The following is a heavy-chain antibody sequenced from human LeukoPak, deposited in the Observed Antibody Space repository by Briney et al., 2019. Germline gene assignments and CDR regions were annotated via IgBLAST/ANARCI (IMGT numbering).Heavy chain of an antibody. CDR1: GFTFSSYE. CDR2: ISSSGSTI. D-gene: IGHD3-10*01. CDR3: ARDLEFSDGLSMVRGVIYYYYYGMDV. J-gene: IGHJ6*02. Sequence: GGSLRLSCAASGFTFSSYEMNWVRQAPGKGPEWVSYISSSGSTIYYADSVKGRFTISRDNAKNSLYLQMNSLRAEDTAVYYCARDLEFSDGLSMVRGVIYYYYYGMDVWGQGTTVTVSS. V-gene: IGHV3-48*03.